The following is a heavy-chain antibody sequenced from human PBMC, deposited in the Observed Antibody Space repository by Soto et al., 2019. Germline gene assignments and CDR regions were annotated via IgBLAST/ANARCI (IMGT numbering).Heavy chain of an antibody. CDR2: IFYSGST. D-gene: IGHD2-21*01. Sequence: XXTLSLTCNVSGGSISTSRSYWACIRQPPGKGLEWLANIFYSGSTYYNPSLASRVTVSVDTSKNEFSLKLRSVTAPDTAVYYCARQPTTGDTDLWFDPWGQGTLVTVSS. V-gene: IGHV4-39*01. CDR3: ARQPTTGDTDLWFDP. J-gene: IGHJ5*02. CDR1: GGSISTSRSY.